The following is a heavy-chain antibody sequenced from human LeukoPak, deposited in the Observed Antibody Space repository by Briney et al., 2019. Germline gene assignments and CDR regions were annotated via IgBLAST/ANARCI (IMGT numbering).Heavy chain of an antibody. D-gene: IGHD2-21*02. V-gene: IGHV5-51*01. CDR2: IYPDDSDI. CDR3: ARLGGDYAFDI. CDR1: GYRFSTYW. J-gene: IGHJ3*02. Sequence: GESLKISCEGSGYRFSTYWIGWVRQMPGKGLERMGIIYPDDSDIKYSPSFQGQVTISVDVSINTAYLHWSSLKASDTAMYYCARLGGDYAFDIWGQGTMVTVSS.